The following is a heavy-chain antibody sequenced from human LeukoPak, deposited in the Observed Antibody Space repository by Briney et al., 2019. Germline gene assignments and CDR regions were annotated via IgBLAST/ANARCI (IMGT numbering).Heavy chain of an antibody. CDR3: ARGDYDYVWGSYRSYLFDY. CDR2: INHSGST. D-gene: IGHD3-16*02. CDR1: GGSFSGYY. Sequence: SETLSLTCAVYGGSFSGYYWSWIRQPPGKGLEWIGEINHSGSTNYNPSLKSRVTISVDTSKNQFSLKLSSVTAADTAVYYCARGDYDYVWGSYRSYLFDYWGQGTPVTVSS. J-gene: IGHJ4*02. V-gene: IGHV4-34*01.